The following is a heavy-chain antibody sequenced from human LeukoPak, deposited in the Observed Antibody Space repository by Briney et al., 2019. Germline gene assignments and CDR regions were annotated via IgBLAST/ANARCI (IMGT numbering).Heavy chain of an antibody. J-gene: IGHJ3*02. CDR3: ARDDPIFGVAFYAFDI. CDR2: ISAYNGNT. D-gene: IGHD3-3*01. CDR1: GYTFTSYG. Sequence: ASVKVSCKASGYTFTSYGISWVRQAPGQGLEWMGWISAYNGNTNYAQKLQGRVTMTTDTSTSTAYMELRSLRSDDTAVYYCARDDPIFGVAFYAFDIWGQGTMVTVSS. V-gene: IGHV1-18*01.